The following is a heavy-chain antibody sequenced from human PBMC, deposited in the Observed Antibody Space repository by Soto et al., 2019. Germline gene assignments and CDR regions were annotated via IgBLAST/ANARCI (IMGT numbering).Heavy chain of an antibody. Sequence: TGGSLRLSCVASGFTFTRYSMNWVRQAPGKGLGWVSSISSTTNYIYYGDSMKGRFTISRDNAKNSLYLEMNSLRAEDTAVYYCARESEDLTSNFDYWGQGTLVTVSS. J-gene: IGHJ4*02. V-gene: IGHV3-21*06. CDR2: ISSTTNYI. CDR1: GFTFTRYS. CDR3: ARESEDLTSNFDY.